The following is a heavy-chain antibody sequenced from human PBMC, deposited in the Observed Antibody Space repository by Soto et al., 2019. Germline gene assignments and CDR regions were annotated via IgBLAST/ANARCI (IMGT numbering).Heavy chain of an antibody. V-gene: IGHV1-2*04. J-gene: IGHJ6*01. CDR1: RYTFTGYY. CDR2: INHNSGGT. CDR3: ARGCSGGSCYFYYGMDV. Sequence: GASVKVSCKASRYTFTGYYMHWVRQAPGQGLDWMGWINHNSGGTNYAQKFQGWVTVTRDMSISTAYMELSRLRSDDTAVYYCARGCSGGSCYFYYGMDVWGQGTTVTVSS. D-gene: IGHD2-15*01.